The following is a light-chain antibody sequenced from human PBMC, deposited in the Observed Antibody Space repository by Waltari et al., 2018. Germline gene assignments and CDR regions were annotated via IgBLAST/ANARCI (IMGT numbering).Light chain of an antibody. CDR3: AAWDDTLNGPVV. Sequence: QSVLTQPPSASGTPGQRVTISCSGSSSNIGSNTVNWHQHLPGTPPKPLIHSNDQRPSGVPDRFSGSKSGTSASLAISGLQSEDEADYYCAAWDDTLNGPVVFGGGTKLTVL. CDR2: SND. V-gene: IGLV1-44*01. J-gene: IGLJ3*02. CDR1: SSNIGSNT.